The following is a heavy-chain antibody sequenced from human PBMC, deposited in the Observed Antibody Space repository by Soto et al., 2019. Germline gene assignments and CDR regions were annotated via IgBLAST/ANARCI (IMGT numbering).Heavy chain of an antibody. CDR2: MNPNSGNT. V-gene: IGHV1-8*01. J-gene: IGHJ4*02. CDR1: GYTFTSYD. Sequence: ASVKVSCKASGYTFTSYDINWVRQATGQGLEWMGWMNPNSGNTGYAQKFQGRVTMTRNTSTSTVYMELSSLRSEDTAVYYCARGSRDYYATDYWGQGTLVTVSS. CDR3: ARGSRDYYATDY. D-gene: IGHD3-10*01.